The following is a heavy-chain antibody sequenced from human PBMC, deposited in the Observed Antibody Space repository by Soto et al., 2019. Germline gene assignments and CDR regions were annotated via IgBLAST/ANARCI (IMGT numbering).Heavy chain of an antibody. CDR3: ARGYSKYYFDY. Sequence: EVQLVESGGGLVQPGGSLRLSCAASGFTVSSNYMSWVRQAPGKGLEWVSVIYSGGSTYYADSLKGRFTISRHNSKNTLYLQMNSLRAEDTAVYYCARGYSKYYFDYWGQGTLVTVSS. CDR1: GFTVSSNY. D-gene: IGHD6-13*01. V-gene: IGHV3-53*04. J-gene: IGHJ4*02. CDR2: IYSGGST.